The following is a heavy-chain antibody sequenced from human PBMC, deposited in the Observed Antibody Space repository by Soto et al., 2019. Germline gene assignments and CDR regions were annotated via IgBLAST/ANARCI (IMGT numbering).Heavy chain of an antibody. Sequence: PGGSLRLSCTASGFTFGDYAMSWFRQAPGKGLEWVGFIRSKAYGGTTEYAASVKGRFTISRDDSKSIAYLQMNSLKTEDTAVYYCNSLVVVPAAAPADYWGQGTLVTVSS. D-gene: IGHD2-2*01. J-gene: IGHJ4*02. CDR3: NSLVVVPAAAPADY. CDR2: IRSKAYGGTT. V-gene: IGHV3-49*03. CDR1: GFTFGDYA.